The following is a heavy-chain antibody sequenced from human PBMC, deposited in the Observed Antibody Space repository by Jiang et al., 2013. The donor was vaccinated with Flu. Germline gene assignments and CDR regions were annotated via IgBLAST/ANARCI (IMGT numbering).Heavy chain of an antibody. V-gene: IGHV4-59*01. CDR2: IYYSGST. Sequence: GPGLVKPSETLSLTCTVSGGSISSYYWSWIRQPPGKGLEWIGYIYYSGSTNYNPSLKSRVTISVDTSKNQFSLKLSSVTAADTAVYYCARGVRDARGLVVVAARGYWYFDLVGPWPPWSLS. CDR1: GGSISSYY. CDR3: ARGVRDARGLVVVAARGYWYFDL. D-gene: IGHD2-15*01. J-gene: IGHJ2*01.